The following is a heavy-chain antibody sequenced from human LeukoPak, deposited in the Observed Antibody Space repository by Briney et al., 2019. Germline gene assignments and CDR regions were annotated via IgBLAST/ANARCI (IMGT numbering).Heavy chain of an antibody. D-gene: IGHD3-3*01. Sequence: GGSLRLSCAASGFTFSSYAMSWVRQAPGKGLEWVSAISGSGGSTYYADSVKGRFTISRDNSKNTLYLQMNSLRAEDTAVYYCAKPYDFWSGYYEDYWGQGTLVTVSS. J-gene: IGHJ4*02. CDR3: AKPYDFWSGYYEDY. CDR2: ISGSGGST. V-gene: IGHV3-23*01. CDR1: GFTFSSYA.